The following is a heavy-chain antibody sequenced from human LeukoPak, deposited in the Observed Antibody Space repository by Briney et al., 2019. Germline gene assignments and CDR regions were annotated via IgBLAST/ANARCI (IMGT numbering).Heavy chain of an antibody. Sequence: GGSLRLSCAASGFTFSDYYMSWIRQAPEEGLEWVSYISSSGSTIYYADSVKGRFTISRDNAKNSLYLQMNSLRAEDTAVYYCAGDSSIVQLYSFDPWGQGTLVTVSS. CDR1: GFTFSDYY. CDR3: AGDSSIVQLYSFDP. V-gene: IGHV3-11*01. J-gene: IGHJ5*02. CDR2: ISSSGSTI. D-gene: IGHD1-26*01.